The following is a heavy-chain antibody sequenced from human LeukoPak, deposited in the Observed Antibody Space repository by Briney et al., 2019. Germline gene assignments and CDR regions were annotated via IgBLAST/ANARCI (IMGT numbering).Heavy chain of an antibody. CDR1: GGSISSYY. V-gene: IGHV4-59*01. J-gene: IGHJ4*02. CDR3: AGRRYYYDSSGREFDY. Sequence: SETLSLTCTVSGGSISSYYWSWIRQPPGKGLEWIGYIYYSGSTNYNPSLKSRVTISVDTSKNQFSLKLSSVTAADTAVYYCAGRRYYYDSSGREFDYWGQGTLVTVSS. D-gene: IGHD3-22*01. CDR2: IYYSGST.